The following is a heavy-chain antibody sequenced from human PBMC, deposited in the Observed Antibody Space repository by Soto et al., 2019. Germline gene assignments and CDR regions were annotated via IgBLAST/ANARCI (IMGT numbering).Heavy chain of an antibody. J-gene: IGHJ4*02. D-gene: IGHD3-10*01. Sequence: PSETLSLTCTVSGGSISSSSYYWGWIRQPPGKGLEWIGSIYYSGSTYYNPSLKSRVTISVDTSKNQFSLKLSSVTAADTAVYYCAAPRLWFGELLWYFDYWGQGTLVTSPQ. V-gene: IGHV4-39*01. CDR3: AAPRLWFGELLWYFDY. CDR2: IYYSGST. CDR1: GGSISSSSYY.